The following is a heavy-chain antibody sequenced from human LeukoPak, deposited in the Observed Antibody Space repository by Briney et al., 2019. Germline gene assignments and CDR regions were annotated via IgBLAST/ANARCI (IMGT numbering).Heavy chain of an antibody. J-gene: IGHJ4*02. Sequence: GGSLRLSCAASGFTFSNYVMSWVRQPPGKGREWVSAISGSGDTTSYADSVKGRFTISRDNSKNTLYLQMNSLRAEDTAVYYCAKGGTRGSTSYFDYWGQGTLVTVSS. CDR2: ISGSGDTT. D-gene: IGHD2-2*01. CDR3: AKGGTRGSTSYFDY. CDR1: GFTFSNYV. V-gene: IGHV3-23*01.